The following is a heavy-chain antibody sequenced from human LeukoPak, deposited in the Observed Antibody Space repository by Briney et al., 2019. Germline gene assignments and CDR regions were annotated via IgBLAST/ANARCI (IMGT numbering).Heavy chain of an antibody. J-gene: IGHJ3*02. CDR3: ARGPPRITIFGVVGAFDI. CDR1: GGSFSGYY. D-gene: IGHD3-3*01. CDR2: INHSGST. Sequence: SETLSLTCAVYGGSFSGYYWSSIRQPPGKGLEWIGEINHSGSTNYNPSLKSRVTISVDTSKNQFSLKLSSVTAADTAVYYCARGPPRITIFGVVGAFDIWGQGTMVTVSS. V-gene: IGHV4-34*01.